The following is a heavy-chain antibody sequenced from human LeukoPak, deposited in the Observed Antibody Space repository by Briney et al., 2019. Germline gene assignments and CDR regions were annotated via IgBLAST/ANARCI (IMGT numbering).Heavy chain of an antibody. V-gene: IGHV4-39*01. CDR3: ASLTMPY. J-gene: IGHJ4*02. CDR2: IYYSGST. Sequence: SETLSLTCTVSSGSISTSNYYWGWIRQPPGKGLEWIGSIYYSGSTYYNPSLKSRVTISVDTSKNQFSLKLSSVTAADTAVYYCASLTMPYWGQGTLVTVSS. CDR1: SGSISTSNYY. D-gene: IGHD2/OR15-2a*01.